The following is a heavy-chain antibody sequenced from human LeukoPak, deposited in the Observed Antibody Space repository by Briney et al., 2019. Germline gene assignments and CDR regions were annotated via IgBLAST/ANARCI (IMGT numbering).Heavy chain of an antibody. CDR2: ITVSGDTT. D-gene: IGHD2-15*01. Sequence: GGSLRLSCAASGYTFSTDSMNWVRVAPGKGLEWVSGITVSGDTTNYADSVRGRFPISRDSSKNTLYLQMNNLGAEDTAVYFCAKGKWEAASYDPWDYWGQGTLVTVSS. CDR1: GYTFSTDS. CDR3: AKGKWEAASYDPWDY. J-gene: IGHJ4*02. V-gene: IGHV3-23*01.